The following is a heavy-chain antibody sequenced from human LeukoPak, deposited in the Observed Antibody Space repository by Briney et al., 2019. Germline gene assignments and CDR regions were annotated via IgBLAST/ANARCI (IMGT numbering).Heavy chain of an antibody. J-gene: IGHJ3*02. CDR1: GASIIIYY. CDR2: IFRGTT. V-gene: IGHV4-59*01. CDR3: ARAPPDNPFDI. Sequence: SETLSLTCRVSGASIIIYYWAWIRQPAGKGLEWIGHIFRGTTYYNPSLKNRVTISTDTSKNQFSLRLSFVTDADTAVYFCARAPPDNPFDIWGQGTMVTVSS.